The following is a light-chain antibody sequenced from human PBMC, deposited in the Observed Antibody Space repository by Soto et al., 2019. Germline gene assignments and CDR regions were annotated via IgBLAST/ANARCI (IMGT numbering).Light chain of an antibody. J-gene: IGKJ3*01. CDR3: QQSFSSPFT. Sequence: DIQMTQSPSSLSASVGARVSITCRASQSIRSHLNWYQHKPGKAPKVLIYAASSLLGEVPSRFSGSGSGTDFTLTIKSLQPEDFATYYCQQSFSSPFTFGPGTKVDVK. CDR1: QSIRSH. V-gene: IGKV1-39*01. CDR2: AAS.